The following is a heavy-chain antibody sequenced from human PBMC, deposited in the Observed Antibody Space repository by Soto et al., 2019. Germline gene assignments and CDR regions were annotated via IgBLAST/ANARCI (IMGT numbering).Heavy chain of an antibody. CDR1: GYTFTNHA. CDR3: ARGITLPTPLDY. D-gene: IGHD1-20*01. V-gene: IGHV1-3*01. J-gene: IGHJ4*02. Sequence: ASVKVSCKASGYTFTNHAIHWVRQAPGQRLEWMGWINAGNGNTKYSQKFQGRVTITRDTSASTAYMELSSLRSEDTAVYYCARGITLPTPLDYWGQGTLVTVS. CDR2: INAGNGNT.